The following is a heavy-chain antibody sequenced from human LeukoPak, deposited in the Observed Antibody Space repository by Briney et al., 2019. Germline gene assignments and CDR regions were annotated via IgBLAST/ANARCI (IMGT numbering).Heavy chain of an antibody. Sequence: PSETLSLTCAVYGGSFSGYYWSWIRQPPGKGLEWIGEIHHSGSTNYKPSLKSRVTISGDTSKNQFSLRLSSVTAADTAVYYCARGSLPGYYLDFWGQGTLVTVSS. J-gene: IGHJ4*02. V-gene: IGHV4-34*01. CDR3: ARGSLPGYYLDF. CDR2: IHHSGST. D-gene: IGHD1-14*01. CDR1: GGSFSGYY.